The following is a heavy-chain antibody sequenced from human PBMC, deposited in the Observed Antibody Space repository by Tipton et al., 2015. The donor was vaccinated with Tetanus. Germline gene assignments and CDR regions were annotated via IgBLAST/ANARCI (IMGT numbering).Heavy chain of an antibody. J-gene: IGHJ4*02. V-gene: IGHV1-69*04. CDR2: IIPILGIA. CDR1: GGTFSSYA. D-gene: IGHD3-10*01. Sequence: QSGAEVKKPGSSVKVSCKASGGTFSSYAISWVRQAPGQGLEWMGRIIPILGIANYAQKFQGRVTITADKSTSTAYMELSSLRSEDTAVYYCARDGVYGSGSYVWRFDYWGQGTLVTVSS. CDR3: ARDGVYGSGSYVWRFDY.